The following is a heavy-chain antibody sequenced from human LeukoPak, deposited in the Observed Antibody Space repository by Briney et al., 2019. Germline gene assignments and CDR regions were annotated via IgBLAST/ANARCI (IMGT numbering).Heavy chain of an antibody. CDR2: INHEGGDI. CDR3: ATYINWVAGDV. CDR1: GFAFSSSW. D-gene: IGHD1-1*01. J-gene: IGHJ6*02. V-gene: IGHV3-7*01. Sequence: GGSLRLSCAASGFAFSSSWMSWVRQAPGKGLEWMANINHEGGDIHYVDSVRGRFTISRDNAKDSLYLQMTSLRAEDTAVYYCATYINWVAGDVWGQGTTVTVSS.